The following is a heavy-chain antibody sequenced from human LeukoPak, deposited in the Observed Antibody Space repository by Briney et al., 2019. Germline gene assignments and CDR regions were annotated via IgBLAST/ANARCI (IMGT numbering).Heavy chain of an antibody. CDR3: ARLILAQLVPCYFDY. D-gene: IGHD6-13*01. Sequence: GGSLRLSCAASGFTFSSYAMHWVRQAPGKGLEWVAVISYDGSNKYYADSVKGRFTISRDNSKNTLYLQMNSLRAEDTAVYYCARLILAQLVPCYFDYWGQGTLVTVSS. V-gene: IGHV3-30-3*01. CDR2: ISYDGSNK. J-gene: IGHJ4*02. CDR1: GFTFSSYA.